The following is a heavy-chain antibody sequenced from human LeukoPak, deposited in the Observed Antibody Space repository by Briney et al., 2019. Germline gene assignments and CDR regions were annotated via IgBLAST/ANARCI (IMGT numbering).Heavy chain of an antibody. CDR2: ISESRSTI. V-gene: IGHV3-48*04. Sequence: GGSLRLSCAASGFTFSSYSMSWVRQAPGRGLEWISYISESRSTIYYVDSVKGRFTISRDNAKNSLYLTMNSLRAEDTAVYYCAKNYGSGKYYFDYWGQGTLVTVSS. CDR3: AKNYGSGKYYFDY. CDR1: GFTFSSYS. J-gene: IGHJ4*02. D-gene: IGHD3-10*01.